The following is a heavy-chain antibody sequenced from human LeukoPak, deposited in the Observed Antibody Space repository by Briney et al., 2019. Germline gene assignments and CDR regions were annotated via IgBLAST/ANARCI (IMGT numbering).Heavy chain of an antibody. D-gene: IGHD3-16*02. CDR3: ARAPYVWGSYRYG. CDR2: INSDGSST. V-gene: IGHV3-74*01. Sequence: GGSLRLSCAASGFTFSSYWMHWVRQAPGKGLVWVSRINSDGSSTSYADSVKGRFTISRDNAKNTLYLQMSSLRAEDTAVYYCARAPYVWGSYRYGWGQGTLVTVSS. J-gene: IGHJ4*02. CDR1: GFTFSSYW.